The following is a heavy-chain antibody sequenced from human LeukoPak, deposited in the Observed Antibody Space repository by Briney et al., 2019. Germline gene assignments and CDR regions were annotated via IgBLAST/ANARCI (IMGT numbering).Heavy chain of an antibody. CDR3: ARLEGGGYYLDY. CDR2: ISYDGSNK. Sequence: GRSLRLSCAASGFTFSCYAMHWVRQAPGKGLEWVAVISYDGSNKYYADSVKGRFTISRDNSKNTLYLQMNSLRAEDTAVYYCARLEGGGYYLDYWGQGTLVTVSS. CDR1: GFTFSCYA. D-gene: IGHD3-16*01. J-gene: IGHJ4*02. V-gene: IGHV3-30-3*01.